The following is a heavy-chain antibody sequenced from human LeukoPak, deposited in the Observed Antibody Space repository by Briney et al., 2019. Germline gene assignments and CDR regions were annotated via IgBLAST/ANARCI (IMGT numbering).Heavy chain of an antibody. V-gene: IGHV1-69*04. CDR1: GGTFSSSA. CDR3: ARDRAALILPNWFDP. J-gene: IGHJ5*02. CDR2: IIPIFGIA. Sequence: GSSVKVSCKASGGTFSSSAISWVRQAPGQGLEWMGRIIPIFGIANYAQKFQGRVTITADKSTSTAYMELSSLRSEDTAVYYCARDRAALILPNWFDPWGQGTLVTVSS.